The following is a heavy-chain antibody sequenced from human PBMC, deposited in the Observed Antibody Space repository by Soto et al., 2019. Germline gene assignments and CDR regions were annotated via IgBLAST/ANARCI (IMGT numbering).Heavy chain of an antibody. CDR2: INAGNGNR. J-gene: IGHJ6*02. CDR1: GYTFSSYA. D-gene: IGHD3-16*01. Sequence: QVQLVQSGAEEKKPGASVKVSCKASGYTFSSYAMHWVRQAPGQRLEWMGWINAGNGNRKYSQKFQGRVTITTDTSASTAYMELSSLRSEDTAVYYCARDWGPMDVWGQGTTVTVSS. CDR3: ARDWGPMDV. V-gene: IGHV1-3*05.